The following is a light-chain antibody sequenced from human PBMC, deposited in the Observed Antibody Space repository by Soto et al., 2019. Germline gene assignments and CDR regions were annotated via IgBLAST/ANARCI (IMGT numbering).Light chain of an antibody. CDR1: QSISSW. CDR3: HQYNSYWT. CDR2: DAS. V-gene: IGKV1-5*01. Sequence: DIQMTQSPSTLSASVGDRVTITCRASQSISSWLAWYQQKPGKAPKLLIYDASSLESGVPSRFSGSGSGTEFTLSISSLQPDDFATYCCHQYNSYWTFGKGTKVEIK. J-gene: IGKJ1*01.